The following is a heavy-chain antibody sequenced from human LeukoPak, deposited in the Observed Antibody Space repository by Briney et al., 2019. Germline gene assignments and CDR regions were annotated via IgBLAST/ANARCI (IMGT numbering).Heavy chain of an antibody. V-gene: IGHV1-69*05. Sequence: GASVKASCKASGGTFSSYAMSWVRQAPGQGLEWMGGIIPIFGTANYAQKFQGRVTITTDESTSTAYVELSSLRSEDTAVYYCARCLLDTAMVNFWFDPWGQGTLVTVSS. CDR3: ARCLLDTAMVNFWFDP. CDR1: GGTFSSYA. D-gene: IGHD5-18*01. CDR2: IIPIFGTA. J-gene: IGHJ5*02.